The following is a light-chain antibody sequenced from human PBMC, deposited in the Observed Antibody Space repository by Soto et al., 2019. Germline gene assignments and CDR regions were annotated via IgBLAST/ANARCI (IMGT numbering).Light chain of an antibody. V-gene: IGKV1D-16*01. CDR3: QLYAIYSEA. Sequence: DIKMNMSPSSVSASVGDRVTITCRASRDIGTWLAWYQQIPGKAPKLLIFAASTLQNRVPSRFSGSGSGTDFTLTISSLQPDDFATYYCQLYAIYSEAFGQGTKVDI. J-gene: IGKJ1*01. CDR2: AAS. CDR1: RDIGTW.